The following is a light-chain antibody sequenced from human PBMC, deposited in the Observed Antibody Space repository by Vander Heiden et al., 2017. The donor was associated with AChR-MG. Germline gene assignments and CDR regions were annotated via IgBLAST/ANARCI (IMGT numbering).Light chain of an antibody. J-gene: IGKJ3*01. CDR2: AAS. CDR1: QGISSY. CDR3: QQYYSYPRT. Sequence: AIRMTQSSSSFSASTGDRVPITGRASQGISSYLGWYQQKPRKAPKLLIYAASTLQSGVPSRFSGSGSGTDFTLTISFLQSEDFATYCCQQYYSYPRTFGPGTKVDIK. V-gene: IGKV1-8*01.